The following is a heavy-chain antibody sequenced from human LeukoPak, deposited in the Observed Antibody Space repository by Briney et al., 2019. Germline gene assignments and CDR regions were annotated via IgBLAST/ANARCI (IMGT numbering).Heavy chain of an antibody. CDR3: ATAGGFYYDSTVYYSSSDAFDI. J-gene: IGHJ3*02. CDR2: IIGSGGDT. CDR1: GFTFNNYG. D-gene: IGHD3-22*01. V-gene: IGHV3-23*01. Sequence: PGGSLRLSCAASGFTFNNYGMSWVRQAPGKGLEWVSGIIGSGGDTFYAHSVKGRFTISRDNSKNTLYLQMNSLRAEDTAVYYCATAGGFYYDSTVYYSSSDAFDIWGQGTMVTVSS.